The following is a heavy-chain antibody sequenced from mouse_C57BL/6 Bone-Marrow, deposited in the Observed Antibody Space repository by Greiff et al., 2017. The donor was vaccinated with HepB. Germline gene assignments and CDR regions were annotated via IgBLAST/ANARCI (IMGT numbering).Heavy chain of an antibody. J-gene: IGHJ1*03. V-gene: IGHV5-15*01. CDR3: ARAPYYYGSSLHWYFDV. D-gene: IGHD1-1*01. Sequence: DVMLVESGGGLVQPGGSLKLSCAASGFTFSDYGMAWVRQAPRKGPEWVAFISNLAYSIYYADTVTGRFTISRENAKNTLYLEMSSLRSEDTAMYYCARAPYYYGSSLHWYFDVWGTGTTVTVSS. CDR1: GFTFSDYG. CDR2: ISNLAYSI.